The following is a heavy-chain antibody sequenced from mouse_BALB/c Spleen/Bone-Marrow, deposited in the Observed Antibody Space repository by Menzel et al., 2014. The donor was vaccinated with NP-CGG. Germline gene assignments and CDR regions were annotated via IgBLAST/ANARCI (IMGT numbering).Heavy chain of an antibody. CDR1: GFTFSSYT. Sequence: EVQLVESGGGLVQPGGSLKLSCAASGFTFSSYTMSWVRQTPEKRLEWVAYISNGGGSTYYPDTVKGRFTISRDNAKNTLYLQMSSLKSEDTAMYYCARHGHYGSRAMDYWGQGTSVTVSS. J-gene: IGHJ4*01. CDR2: ISNGGGST. D-gene: IGHD1-1*01. CDR3: ARHGHYGSRAMDY. V-gene: IGHV5-12-2*01.